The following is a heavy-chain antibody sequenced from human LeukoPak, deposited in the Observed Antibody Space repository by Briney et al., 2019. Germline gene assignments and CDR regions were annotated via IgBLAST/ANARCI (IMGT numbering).Heavy chain of an antibody. J-gene: IGHJ4*02. V-gene: IGHV3-64D*09. CDR2: ISSNGGST. CDR3: VKNYDSSGYYYFDY. D-gene: IGHD3-22*01. Sequence: GGSLRLSCSASGFTFSSYAMHWVRQAPGKGLEYVSAISSNGGSTYYADSVKGRFTISRDNSKNTLYLQMSSLGAEDTAVYYCVKNYDSSGYYYFDYWGQGTLVTVSS. CDR1: GFTFSSYA.